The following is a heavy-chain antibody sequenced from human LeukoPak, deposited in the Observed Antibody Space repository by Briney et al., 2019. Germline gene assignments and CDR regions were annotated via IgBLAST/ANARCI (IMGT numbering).Heavy chain of an antibody. CDR2: IYPGDSDT. CDR3: ARRYYGSGTYRGYYFDY. D-gene: IGHD3-10*01. Sequence: GESLKISCKGSGYSSSTYWIGWVRQMPGKGLEWMGIIYPGDSDTIYSPSFQGQATISADKSISTAYLQWSSLKASDTAMYYCARRYYGSGTYRGYYFDYWGQGTLVTVSA. CDR1: GYSSSTYW. J-gene: IGHJ4*02. V-gene: IGHV5-51*01.